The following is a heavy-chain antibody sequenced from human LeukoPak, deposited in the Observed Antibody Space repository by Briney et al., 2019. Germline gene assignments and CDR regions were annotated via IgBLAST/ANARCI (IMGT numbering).Heavy chain of an antibody. D-gene: IGHD6-13*01. CDR2: ISYDGSNK. V-gene: IGHV3-30-3*01. CDR3: ARDLAAAPH. CDR1: GFTFSSYA. J-gene: IGHJ4*02. Sequence: GGSLRLSCAASGFTFSSYAMHWVRQAPGEGLEWVAVISYDGSNKYYADSVKGRFTISRDNSKNTLYLQMNSLRAEDAAVYYCARDLAAAPHWGQGTLVTVSS.